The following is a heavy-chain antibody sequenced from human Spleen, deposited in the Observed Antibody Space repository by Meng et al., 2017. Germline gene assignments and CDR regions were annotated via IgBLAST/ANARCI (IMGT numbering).Heavy chain of an antibody. J-gene: IGHJ2*01. V-gene: IGHV4-4*02. CDR3: MRNYDL. CDR1: GGSISTSEW. Sequence: QVQLQESGPGLVEPSGTLSLTCAVSGGSISTSEWWSWVRQPPGKGLEWIGEIYHTGTTNYNPSLKSRVTISVDKSKKQFSLKVTSVTVADTAVYYCMRNYDLWGRGTLVTVSS. CDR2: IYHTGTT. D-gene: IGHD5-24*01.